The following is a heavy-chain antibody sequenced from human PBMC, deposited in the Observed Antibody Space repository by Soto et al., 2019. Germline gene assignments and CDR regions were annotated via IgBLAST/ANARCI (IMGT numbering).Heavy chain of an antibody. D-gene: IGHD6-6*01. J-gene: IGHJ6*02. Sequence: GASVKVSCKASGYTFTSYGISWVLQAPGQGLEWMGWISAYNGDTNYAQKLQGRVTMTTDTSTSTAYMELRSLRSDDTAVYYCARLSDSRPSSGMDVWGQGTTVTVSS. CDR2: ISAYNGDT. CDR1: GYTFTSYG. V-gene: IGHV1-18*01. CDR3: ARLSDSRPSSGMDV.